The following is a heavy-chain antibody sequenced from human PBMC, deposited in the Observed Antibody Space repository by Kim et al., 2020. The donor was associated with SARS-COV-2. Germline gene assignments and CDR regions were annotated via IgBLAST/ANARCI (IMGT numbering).Heavy chain of an antibody. CDR3: ARDRDYGRSRFDL. CDR2: IYHSGST. CDR1: GGSISSGGYS. Sequence: SETLSLTCAVSGGSISSGGYSWSWIRQPPGKGLEWIGYIYHSGSTYYNPSLKSRVTISVDRSKNQFSLKLSSVTAADTAVYYCARDRDYGRSRFDLWGRGTLVTVSS. D-gene: IGHD3-10*01. V-gene: IGHV4-30-2*01. J-gene: IGHJ2*01.